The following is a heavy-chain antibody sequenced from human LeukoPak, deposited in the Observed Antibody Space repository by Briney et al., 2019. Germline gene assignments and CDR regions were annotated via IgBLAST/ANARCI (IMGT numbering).Heavy chain of an antibody. D-gene: IGHD5-24*01. J-gene: IGHJ4*02. CDR3: ASPGGRWLQFLGY. V-gene: IGHV1-69*13. CDR2: TIPIFGTA. Sequence: SGKVSCKASGGTYSSYAISWVRQASGQWLEWMGGTIPIFGTANYAQKFQGRVTITADESTSTAYMELSSLRSEDTAVYYCASPGGRWLQFLGYWGQGTLVTVSS. CDR1: GGTYSSYA.